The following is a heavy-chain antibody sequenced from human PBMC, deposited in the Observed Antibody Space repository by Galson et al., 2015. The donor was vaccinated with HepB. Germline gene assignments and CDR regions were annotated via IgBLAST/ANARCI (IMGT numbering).Heavy chain of an antibody. CDR2: ISGSGGST. J-gene: IGHJ4*02. Sequence: SLRLSCAASGFTFSSYAMSWVRQAPGKGLEWVSAISGSGGSTYYADSVKGRFTISRDNSKNTLYLQMNSLRAEDTAVYYCATGSGGMQLWLPFDYWGQGTLVTVSS. CDR1: GFTFSSYA. D-gene: IGHD5-18*01. CDR3: ATGSGGMQLWLPFDY. V-gene: IGHV3-23*01.